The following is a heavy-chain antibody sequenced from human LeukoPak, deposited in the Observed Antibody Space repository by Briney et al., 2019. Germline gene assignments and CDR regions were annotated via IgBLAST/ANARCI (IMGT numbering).Heavy chain of an antibody. D-gene: IGHD3-10*01. J-gene: IGHJ4*02. CDR1: GGTFSSYA. CDR3: ARGVSGGLDY. CDR2: IIPILGIA. V-gene: IGHV1-69*04. Sequence: SVKVSCKASGGTFSSYAISWVRQAPGQGLEWTGRIIPILGIANYAQKFQGRVTITADKSTSTAYMELSSLRSEDTAVYYCARGVSGGLDYWGQGTLVTVSS.